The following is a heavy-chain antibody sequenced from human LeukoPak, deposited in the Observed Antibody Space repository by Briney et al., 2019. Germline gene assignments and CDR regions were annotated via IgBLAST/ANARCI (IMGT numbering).Heavy chain of an antibody. V-gene: IGHV3-64D*06. CDR1: GFTFSSYA. D-gene: IGHD3-22*01. CDR3: VKGLSYYDSSGYWG. Sequence: PGGSLRLSCSASGFTFSSYAMHWVRQAPGKGLEYVSAISSNGGSTYYADSVKGRFTISRDNSKNTLDLQMSSLRAEDTAVYYCVKGLSYYDSSGYWGWGQGTLVTVSS. CDR2: ISSNGGST. J-gene: IGHJ4*02.